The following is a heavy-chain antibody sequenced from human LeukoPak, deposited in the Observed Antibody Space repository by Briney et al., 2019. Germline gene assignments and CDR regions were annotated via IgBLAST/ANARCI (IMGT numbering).Heavy chain of an antibody. V-gene: IGHV3-21*01. CDR2: ITSSGTYT. D-gene: IGHD3-9*01. J-gene: IGHJ3*02. CDR3: ARDGKLVTSLAFDI. CDR1: GFTFTNYN. Sequence: GGSLRLSCVDSGFTFTNYNMNWVRQAPGKAMEWVSSITSSGTYTFYADSVKGRFTISRDNAKNSLFLQMDSLGPEDTAVYYCARDGKLVTSLAFDIWGQGTMVTVSS.